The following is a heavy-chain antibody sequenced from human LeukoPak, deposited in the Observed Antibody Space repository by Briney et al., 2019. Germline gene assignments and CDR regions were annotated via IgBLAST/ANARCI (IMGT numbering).Heavy chain of an antibody. V-gene: IGHV3-48*03. J-gene: IGHJ6*02. Sequence: GGSLRLSCAASGFTFSSYEMNWVRQAPGKGLEWVSYISSSGSTIYYADSVKGRFTISRDNAKNSLYLQMNSLRAVDTAVYYCARDSSGWYKGWYYYGMDVWGQGTTVTVSS. CDR1: GFTFSSYE. D-gene: IGHD6-19*01. CDR3: ARDSSGWYKGWYYYGMDV. CDR2: ISSSGSTI.